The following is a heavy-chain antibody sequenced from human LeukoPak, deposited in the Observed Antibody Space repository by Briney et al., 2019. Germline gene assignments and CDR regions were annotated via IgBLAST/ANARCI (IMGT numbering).Heavy chain of an antibody. CDR2: INHCGST. V-gene: IGHV4-34*01. Sequence: SETLSLPCAVYGGSFSGYYWSWIRHPPGKGREWIGEINHCGSTNYNTSLKSRVTISVDTSKNQFSLKLSSVTAADTAVYYCAQIAVAGRGIFDYWGQGTLVTVSS. CDR3: AQIAVAGRGIFDY. CDR1: GGSFSGYY. D-gene: IGHD6-19*01. J-gene: IGHJ4*02.